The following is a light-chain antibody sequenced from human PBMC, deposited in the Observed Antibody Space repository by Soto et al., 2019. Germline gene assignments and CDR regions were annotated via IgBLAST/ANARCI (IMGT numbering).Light chain of an antibody. Sequence: QSALTQPPSASGSPGQSVTISCTGTSSDVGGYNFVSWYQHHPGKAPKLMIYEVSERPSGVPDRFSGSKSGNTASLTVSGQQADEAAYYYCTYYAGSNIPVVFGGGTKLTVL. CDR1: SSDVGGYNF. CDR3: TYYAGSNIPVV. V-gene: IGLV2-8*01. CDR2: EVS. J-gene: IGLJ2*01.